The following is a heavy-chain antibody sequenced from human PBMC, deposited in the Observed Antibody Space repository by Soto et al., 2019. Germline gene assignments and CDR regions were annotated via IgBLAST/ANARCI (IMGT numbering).Heavy chain of an antibody. J-gene: IGHJ4*02. V-gene: IGHV4-34*01. CDR1: GGSFSGYY. Sequence: KPSETLSLTCAVYGGSFSGYYWNWIRQPPGKGLEWIGEINHSGSTNYNPSLKGRVTISVDTSKNQFSLKLSSVTAADTAVYYCARGLDYVVYWGQGTLVTVSS. CDR3: ARGLDYVVY. CDR2: INHSGST.